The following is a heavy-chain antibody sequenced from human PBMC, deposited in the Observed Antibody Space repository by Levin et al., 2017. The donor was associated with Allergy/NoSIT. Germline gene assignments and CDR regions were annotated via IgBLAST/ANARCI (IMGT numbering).Heavy chain of an antibody. V-gene: IGHV4-61*02. CDR3: ARDLEGFSGYKPYFYMDV. Sequence: SCSVSGDSISRGFYYWSWIRQPAGEGLEWIGRIYVTGSTTYSPSLKSRVTISLDRSKDQVSLKINSVTAADTAVYYCARDLEGFSGYKPYFYMDVWGNGTTVTVSS. CDR2: IYVTGST. J-gene: IGHJ6*03. CDR1: GDSISRGFYY. D-gene: IGHD5-12*01.